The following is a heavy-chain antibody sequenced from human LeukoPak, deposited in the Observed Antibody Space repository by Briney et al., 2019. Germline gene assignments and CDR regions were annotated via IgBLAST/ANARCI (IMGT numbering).Heavy chain of an antibody. CDR1: GYTFTSYA. D-gene: IGHD2-21*02. J-gene: IGHJ4*02. V-gene: IGHV1-3*01. CDR3: ARTVVTAIFYFDY. CDR2: INAGNGNT. Sequence: ASVKVSCKASGYTFTSYAMHWVRQAPGQRLEWMGWINAGNGNTKYSQKFQGRVTITRDTSAGTAYMELSSLRSEDTAVYYCARTVVTAIFYFDYWGQGTLVTVSS.